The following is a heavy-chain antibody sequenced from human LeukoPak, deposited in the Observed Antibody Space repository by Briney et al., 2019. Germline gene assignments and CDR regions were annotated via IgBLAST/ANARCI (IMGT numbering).Heavy chain of an antibody. V-gene: IGHV4-34*01. Sequence: SETLSLTCALYGGSFSGYYWSWIRQPPGKGLEWIGEINHSGSTNYNPSLKSRVTTSVDTSKNQFSLKLSSVTAADTAVYYCARTGGPVAVAGTGSSDYWGQGTLVTVSS. CDR3: ARTGGPVAVAGTGSSDY. D-gene: IGHD6-19*01. J-gene: IGHJ4*02. CDR1: GGSFSGYY. CDR2: INHSGST.